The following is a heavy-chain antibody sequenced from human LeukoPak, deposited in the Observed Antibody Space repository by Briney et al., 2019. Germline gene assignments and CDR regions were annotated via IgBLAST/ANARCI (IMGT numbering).Heavy chain of an antibody. CDR1: GFTSSTYC. CDR3: ARDYYYDSSGPEPLDY. V-gene: IGHV3-7*01. CDR2: IKEDGSEK. J-gene: IGHJ4*02. Sequence: GGSLRLSCAASGFTSSTYCMSWVRQAPGKGLEWVANIKEDGSEKNYVDSLKGRFTISRDNAKNSLYLQMNSLRAEDTAVYYCARDYYYDSSGPEPLDYWGQGTLVTVSS. D-gene: IGHD3-22*01.